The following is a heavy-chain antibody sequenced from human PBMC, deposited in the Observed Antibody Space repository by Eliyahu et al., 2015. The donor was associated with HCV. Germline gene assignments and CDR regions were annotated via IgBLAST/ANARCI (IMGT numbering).Heavy chain of an antibody. Sequence: EVQLVESGGGLVQPGGSLRLSCAASGFTVSSHYMSWVRQAPGKGLEWVSVTYIGGTTYYADSVKGRFAISRDQMKNTVYLQMTSLRVEDMAVYYCATSRYCGGGRCYDDWGQGTLVTVSP. J-gene: IGHJ4*02. CDR2: TYIGGTT. V-gene: IGHV3-66*01. CDR3: ATSRYCGGGRCYDD. D-gene: IGHD2-15*01. CDR1: GFTVSSHY.